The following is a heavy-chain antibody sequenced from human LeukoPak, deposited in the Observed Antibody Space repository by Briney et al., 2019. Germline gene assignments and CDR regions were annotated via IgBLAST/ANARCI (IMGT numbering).Heavy chain of an antibody. CDR1: GGSISSYY. D-gene: IGHD2-15*01. CDR2: IYYSGSST. J-gene: IGHJ6*03. Sequence: SETLSLTCTVSGGSISSYYWSWIRQPPGKGLEWIGYIYYSGSSTNYNPSLKSRVTISVDTSKNQFSLKLSSVTAADTAVYYCARDLASSWAYMDVWGKGTTVTVSS. V-gene: IGHV4-59*01. CDR3: ARDLASSWAYMDV.